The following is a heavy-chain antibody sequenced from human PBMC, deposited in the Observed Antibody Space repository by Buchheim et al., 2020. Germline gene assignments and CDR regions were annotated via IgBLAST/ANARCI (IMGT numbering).Heavy chain of an antibody. CDR3: ARGSHSGSYYFDY. J-gene: IGHJ4*02. D-gene: IGHD1-26*01. Sequence: QVQVQESGPGLVKPSETLSLTCTVSGGSMSSYYWSWIRQPPGKGLEWIGYFYYSGSTNYNPSLKSRVTISGDTSKNQFSLGVRSVTAADTAVYFCARGSHSGSYYFDYWGQGTL. CDR1: GGSMSSYY. CDR2: FYYSGST. V-gene: IGHV4-59*01.